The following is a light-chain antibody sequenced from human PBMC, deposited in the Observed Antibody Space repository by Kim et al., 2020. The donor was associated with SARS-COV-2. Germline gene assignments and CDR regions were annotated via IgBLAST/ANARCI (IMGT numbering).Light chain of an antibody. J-gene: IGLJ3*02. Sequence: SYELTQPPSVSVAPGKTARIACGGDNIGSRSVHWYQQKPGQAPVLVVYYDSDRPSGIPERFSGSNSGNTATLTISRVEAVDEADYYCQLWYGSSGVFGGGTQLTVL. CDR2: YDS. CDR3: QLWYGSSGV. CDR1: NIGSRS. V-gene: IGLV3-21*04.